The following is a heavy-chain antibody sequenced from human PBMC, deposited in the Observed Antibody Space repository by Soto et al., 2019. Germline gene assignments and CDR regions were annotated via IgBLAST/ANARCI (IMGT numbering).Heavy chain of an antibody. CDR3: ARGRPVDS. Sequence: EVQLVESGGDLVQPGGSLRLSCAASGFTFSTYSMTWVRQAPGKGLEWVSFISSGSTAIYYADSVKGRFTVSRDNAKNSLYLQLNSLGDEYTAIYSCARGRPVDSWGQGTLVTVSS. J-gene: IGHJ4*02. D-gene: IGHD6-25*01. CDR1: GFTFSTYS. CDR2: ISSGSTAI. V-gene: IGHV3-48*02.